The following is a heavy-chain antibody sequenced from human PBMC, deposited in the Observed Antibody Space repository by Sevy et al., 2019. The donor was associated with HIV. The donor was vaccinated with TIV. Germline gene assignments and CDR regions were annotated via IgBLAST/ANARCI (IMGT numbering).Heavy chain of an antibody. CDR1: GYSFNNYW. D-gene: IGHD3-22*01. J-gene: IGHJ6*03. CDR2: IDPSDSYI. V-gene: IGHV5-10-1*01. CDR3: ARQEERGYDPEDRTHYYYYYMDV. Sequence: GESLKISCKGSGYSFNNYWITWVRQMPGKGLEWMGKIDPSDSYINYNPSFQGHVTISVDKSISTAYLQWSSLKASDTAIYYCARQEERGYDPEDRTHYYYYYMDVWGRGTTVTVSS.